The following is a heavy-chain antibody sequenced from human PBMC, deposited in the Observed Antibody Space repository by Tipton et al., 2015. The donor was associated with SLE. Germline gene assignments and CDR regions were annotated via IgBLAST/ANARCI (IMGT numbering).Heavy chain of an antibody. D-gene: IGHD3-3*01. V-gene: IGHV4-39*07. CDR1: GGSISSSSYY. J-gene: IGHJ3*02. CDR3: ARGQYYDFWSGPKGDGAFDI. CDR2: IYYSGST. Sequence: TLSLTCTVSGGSISSSSYYWGWIRQPPGKGLEWIGSIYYSGSTYYNPSLKSRVTISVDTSKNQFSLKLSSVTAADTAVYYCARGQYYDFWSGPKGDGAFDIWGQGTMVSVSS.